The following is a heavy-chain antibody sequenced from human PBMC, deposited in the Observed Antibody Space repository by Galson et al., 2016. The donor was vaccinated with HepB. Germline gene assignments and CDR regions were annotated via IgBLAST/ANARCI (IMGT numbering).Heavy chain of an antibody. CDR2: INGDGSTI. CDR1: GITFSIYW. CDR3: TTDHSGNAVGY. V-gene: IGHV3-74*01. Sequence: LRLSCAASGITFSIYWMQWVRRAPGKGLVWVSRINGDGSTIRYADSVKGRFTISRDNAKNTVYLEMNGLRAEDTAVHYCTTDHSGNAVGYWGQGTLVTVSS. J-gene: IGHJ4*02. D-gene: IGHD6-19*01.